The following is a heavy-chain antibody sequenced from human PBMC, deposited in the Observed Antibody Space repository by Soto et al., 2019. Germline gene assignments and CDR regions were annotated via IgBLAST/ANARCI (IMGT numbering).Heavy chain of an antibody. CDR3: AGTTSHQWYYMDV. J-gene: IGHJ6*03. CDR2: TYYRSRWYN. D-gene: IGHD1-7*01. CDR1: GDSVSSNSAA. Sequence: QTLSLTCAISGDSVSSNSAAWNWIRLSPSRGLEWLARTYYRSRWYNDYAVSVRSRMTVNPDTSKNQFSLQLTSVTPEDTAVYYCAGTTSHQWYYMDVWGKGTTVTVSS. V-gene: IGHV6-1*01.